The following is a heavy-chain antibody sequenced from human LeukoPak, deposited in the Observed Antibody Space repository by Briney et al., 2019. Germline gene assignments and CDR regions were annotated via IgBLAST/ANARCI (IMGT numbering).Heavy chain of an antibody. D-gene: IGHD3-22*01. V-gene: IGHV1-2*02. Sequence: ASVKASCKASGYTFTGYYMHWVRQAPGQGLEWMGWINPNSGGTNYAQKFQGRVTMTRDTSISTAYMELSRLRSDDTAVYWCATKYYYDSSWDYWGQGTLVTGYS. CDR3: ATKYYYDSSWDY. CDR1: GYTFTGYY. J-gene: IGHJ4*02. CDR2: INPNSGGT.